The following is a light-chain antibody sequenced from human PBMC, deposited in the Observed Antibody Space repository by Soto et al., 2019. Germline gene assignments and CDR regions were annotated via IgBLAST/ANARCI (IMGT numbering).Light chain of an antibody. CDR2: DVT. V-gene: IGLV2-11*01. CDR3: CSYSGTYPVV. CDR1: SSDVGGYDY. J-gene: IGLJ2*01. Sequence: QSVLAQPRSVSGSPGQSVTISCTGTSSDVGGYDYVSWYQQHPGKAPRVIISDVTKRPSGVPDRFSASKSGNTASLTISGLLAEDEAAYYCCSYSGTYPVVFGGGTQLTVL.